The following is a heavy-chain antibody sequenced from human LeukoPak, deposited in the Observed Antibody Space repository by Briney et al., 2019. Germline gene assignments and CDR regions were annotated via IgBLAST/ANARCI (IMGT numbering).Heavy chain of an antibody. V-gene: IGHV3-53*01. CDR1: EFTVSSNY. J-gene: IGHJ4*02. CDR2: IYSGGST. D-gene: IGHD3-3*01. Sequence: GGSLRLSCAASEFTVSSNYMSGVRQAPGKGLEWVSVIYSGGSTYYADSVKGRFTISRDNSKNTLYLQMNSLRAEDTAVYYCARDLNPWSGILFDYWGQGTLVTVSS. CDR3: ARDLNPWSGILFDY.